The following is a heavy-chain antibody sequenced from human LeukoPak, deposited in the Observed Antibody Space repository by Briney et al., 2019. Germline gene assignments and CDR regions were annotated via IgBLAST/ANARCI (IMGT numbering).Heavy chain of an antibody. D-gene: IGHD4-17*01. CDR2: ISSDGSST. CDR1: GFTFSTYW. J-gene: IGHJ4*02. CDR3: ARDYGEGGYYFDY. Sequence: GGSLRLSCAASGFTFSTYWMHWVRQAPGKGLVWLSRISSDGSSTNYADSVKGRFTISRDNAKNTLYLQMNSLRAEDTTVYYCARDYGEGGYYFDYWGQGTLVTVSS. V-gene: IGHV3-74*01.